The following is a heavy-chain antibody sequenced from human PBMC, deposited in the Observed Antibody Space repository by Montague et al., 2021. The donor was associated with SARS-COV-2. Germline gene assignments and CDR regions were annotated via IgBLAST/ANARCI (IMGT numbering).Heavy chain of an antibody. D-gene: IGHD3-22*01. Sequence: SLRLSCAASGFTFSSYDMHWVRQATGKGLEWVSAIGTAGDTYYPGSVTGRFTISRENAKNSLYLQMNSLRAGDTAVYYCARGHHYYDSSGYLGAGYYYYYMDVWGKGTTVTVSS. CDR3: ARGHHYYDSSGYLGAGYYYYYMDV. CDR1: GFTFSSYD. V-gene: IGHV3-13*01. J-gene: IGHJ6*03. CDR2: IGTAGDT.